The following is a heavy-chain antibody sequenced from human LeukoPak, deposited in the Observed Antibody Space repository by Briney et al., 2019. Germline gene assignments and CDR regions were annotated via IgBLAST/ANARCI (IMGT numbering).Heavy chain of an antibody. Sequence: TGGSLRLSCAASGFTFSSYWMSWVRQAPGKGLEWVANIKQDGSEKYYVDSVKGRFTISRDNAKNSLYLRMNSLRAEDTAVYYCARDPEKYCSGGSCFPYYYYMDVWGKGTTVTVSS. V-gene: IGHV3-7*01. J-gene: IGHJ6*03. CDR1: GFTFSSYW. CDR2: IKQDGSEK. CDR3: ARDPEKYCSGGSCFPYYYYMDV. D-gene: IGHD2-15*01.